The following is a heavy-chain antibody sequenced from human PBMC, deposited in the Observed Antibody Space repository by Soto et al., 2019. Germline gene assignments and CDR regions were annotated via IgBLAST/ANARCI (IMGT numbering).Heavy chain of an antibody. J-gene: IGHJ5*02. D-gene: IGHD3-22*01. CDR1: GGSFSGYY. CDR3: ARNYYDSSRGSWFDP. V-gene: IGHV4-34*01. Sequence: QVQLQQWGAGLLKPSETLSLTCAVYGGSFSGYYWSWIRQPPGKGREWIGEINHSGSTNYNPSLKSRVTISVDTSKNQFSLKLSSVTAADTAVYYCARNYYDSSRGSWFDPWGQGTLVTVSS. CDR2: INHSGST.